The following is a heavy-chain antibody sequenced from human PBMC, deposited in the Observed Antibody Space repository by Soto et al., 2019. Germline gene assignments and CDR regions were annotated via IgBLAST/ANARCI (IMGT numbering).Heavy chain of an antibody. V-gene: IGHV4-31*03. J-gene: IGHJ6*02. CDR3: ARDGGGQQLVNYYYYGMDV. CDR2: IYYSGST. Sequence: SETLSLTCTVSGGSISSGGYYWSWIRQHPGKGLEWIGYIYYSGSTYYNPSLKSRVTISVDTSKNQFSLKLSSVTAADTAVYYCARDGGGQQLVNYYYYGMDVWGQGTTVTVS. CDR1: GGSISSGGYY. D-gene: IGHD6-13*01.